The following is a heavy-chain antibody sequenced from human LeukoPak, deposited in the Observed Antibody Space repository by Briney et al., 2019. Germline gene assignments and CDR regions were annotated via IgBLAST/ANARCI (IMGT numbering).Heavy chain of an antibody. CDR1: GGSFSDYS. CDR2: ISHSGST. Sequence: PSETLSLTCAVYGGSFSDYSWSWIRQPPGKGLEWIGGISHSGSTTFNPSLKSRVTISVDASKNQISLKVRFVTTADSAVHYCARGPSTGGNYIYYFDFWGQGTLVTVSS. CDR3: ARGPSTGGNYIYYFDF. J-gene: IGHJ4*02. D-gene: IGHD1-26*01. V-gene: IGHV4-34*01.